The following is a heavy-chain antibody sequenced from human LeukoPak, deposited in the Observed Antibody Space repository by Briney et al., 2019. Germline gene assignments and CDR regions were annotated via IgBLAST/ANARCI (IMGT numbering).Heavy chain of an antibody. V-gene: IGHV4-4*07. CDR3: ARASYHYYDSSGYPDHYYYYYMDV. CDR1: GGSISSYY. Sequence: SETLSLTCTVSGGSISSYYWSWIRQPAGKGLEWIGRIYTSGSTNYNPSLKSRVTMSVDASKNQFSLKLSSVTAADTAVYYCARASYHYYDSSGYPDHYYYYYMDVWGKGTTVTISS. J-gene: IGHJ6*03. CDR2: IYTSGST. D-gene: IGHD3-22*01.